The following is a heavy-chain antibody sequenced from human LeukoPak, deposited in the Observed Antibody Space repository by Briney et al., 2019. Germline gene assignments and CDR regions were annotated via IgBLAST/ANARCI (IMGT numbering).Heavy chain of an antibody. CDR2: INPNSGGT. CDR3: ASDIAVAGTRSEYYYYYYGMDV. Sequence: ASVKVSCKASGYTFTGYYMHWVRQAAGQGLEWMGWINPNSGGTNYAQKFQGRVTMTRDTSISTAYMELSRLRSDDTAVYYCASDIAVAGTRSEYYYYYYGMDVWGQGTTVTVSS. J-gene: IGHJ6*02. V-gene: IGHV1-2*02. CDR1: GYTFTGYY. D-gene: IGHD6-19*01.